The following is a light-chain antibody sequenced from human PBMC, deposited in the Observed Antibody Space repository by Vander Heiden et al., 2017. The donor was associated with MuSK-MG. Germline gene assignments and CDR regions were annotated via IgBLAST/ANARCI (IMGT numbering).Light chain of an antibody. J-gene: IGKJ1*01. V-gene: IGKV1-5*03. CDR3: QQYSSYSRT. CDR1: QSISSW. CDR2: KAS. Sequence: DIQLTQSPSTLSASVGDRVILTCRASQSISSWLAWYQQKPGKAPNLLIYKASNLQSGVPSRVSGSASGTEFTLTISSLQPDDFATYYCQQYSSYSRTFGQGTKVEIK.